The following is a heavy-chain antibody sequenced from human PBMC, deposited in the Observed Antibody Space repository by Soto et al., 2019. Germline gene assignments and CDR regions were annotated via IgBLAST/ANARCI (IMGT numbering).Heavy chain of an antibody. V-gene: IGHV4-39*01. D-gene: IGHD2-21*01. J-gene: IGHJ5*02. CDR1: GGSISSFNYF. Sequence: QLQLQESGPGLVKPSETLSLTCTVSGGSISSFNYFWGGIRQPPGKGLEGIGSLYYSGNTYYNPARQSRATISVDTSKKQCTLTLRSVTAADTAVYYCARCGGSTFNWFDPWGQGTLVTVSP. CDR3: ARCGGSTFNWFDP. CDR2: LYYSGNT.